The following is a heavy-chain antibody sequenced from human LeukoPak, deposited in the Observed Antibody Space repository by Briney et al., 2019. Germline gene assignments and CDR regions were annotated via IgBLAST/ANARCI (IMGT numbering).Heavy chain of an antibody. CDR1: GYTLTELS. CDR3: ARDAWYGSGKAFDI. Sequence: PGASVKVSCKVSGYTLTELSMHWVRQAPGQGLEWMGWINPNSGGTNYAQKLQGWVTMTRDTSISTAYMELSRLRSDDTAVYYCARDAWYGSGKAFDIWGQGTMVTVSS. D-gene: IGHD3-10*01. V-gene: IGHV1-2*04. J-gene: IGHJ3*02. CDR2: INPNSGGT.